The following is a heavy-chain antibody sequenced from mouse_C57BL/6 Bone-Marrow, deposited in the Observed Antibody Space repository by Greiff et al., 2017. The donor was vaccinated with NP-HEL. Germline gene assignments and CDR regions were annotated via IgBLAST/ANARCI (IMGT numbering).Heavy chain of an antibody. J-gene: IGHJ1*03. CDR1: GFNIKDYY. CDR3: ASSSHWYFDV. D-gene: IGHD1-1*01. V-gene: IGHV14-2*01. CDR2: IDPEDGDT. Sequence: EVQLQQSGAELVKPGASVKLSCTASGFNIKDYYMHWVKQRTEQGLEWIGRIDPEDGDTKYAPKFQGKATITADTSSNTAYLQLSSLTSEDTAVYYCASSSHWYFDVWGTGTTVTVSS.